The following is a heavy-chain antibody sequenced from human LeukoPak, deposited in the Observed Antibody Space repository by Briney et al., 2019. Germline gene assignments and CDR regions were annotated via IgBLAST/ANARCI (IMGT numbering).Heavy chain of an antibody. CDR2: TWYDGRNN. V-gene: IGHV3-33*01. D-gene: IGHD2-21*01. CDR1: GFTFSSYG. J-gene: IGHJ6*01. Sequence: SGGSLRLSCAASGFTFSSYGMHWVRQAPGKGPEWVAVTWYDGRNNYYAASVKGRFTISRDDSKTTVYLLMNSLRAEDTAVYYCAREVAPLYFHYGMDVWGEGTTVTVSS. CDR3: AREVAPLYFHYGMDV.